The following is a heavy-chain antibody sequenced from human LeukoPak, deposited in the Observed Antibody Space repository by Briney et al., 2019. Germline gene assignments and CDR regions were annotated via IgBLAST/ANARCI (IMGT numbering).Heavy chain of an antibody. CDR3: ARTRESGYSYGNDAFDI. V-gene: IGHV4-61*02. D-gene: IGHD5-18*01. CDR1: GGSISSSSYY. Sequence: SETLSLTCTVSGGSISSSSYYWSWIRQPAGKGLEWIGRIYTSGSTNYNPSLKSRVTMSVDTSKNQFSLKLSSVTAADTAVYYCARTRESGYSYGNDAFDIWGQGTMVTVSS. J-gene: IGHJ3*02. CDR2: IYTSGST.